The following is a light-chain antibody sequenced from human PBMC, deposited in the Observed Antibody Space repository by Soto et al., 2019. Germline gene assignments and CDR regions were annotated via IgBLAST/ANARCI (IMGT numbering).Light chain of an antibody. Sequence: EITLTQSPGTLSLSPGERATLSCRASQSVSDYLAWYQQKAGQPPRVLIYGASNRATDIPARFSGSGSGTDFTLTISRLEPEDSAVYYCQPRSKLPRTFGGGTRVEIK. V-gene: IGKV3-11*01. J-gene: IGKJ4*01. CDR3: QPRSKLPRT. CDR2: GAS. CDR1: QSVSDY.